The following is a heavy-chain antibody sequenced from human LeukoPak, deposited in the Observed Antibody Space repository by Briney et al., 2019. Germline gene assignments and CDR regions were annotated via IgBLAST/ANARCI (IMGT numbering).Heavy chain of an antibody. Sequence: PGGSLRLSCVTSGFRFSYYYTMWIRQAPGKGPEWVAHISSSAATTLYADSVKGRFTVSRDNAKDSLYLEMTSLRAEDTAVYYCARDRGSTVTPVGYWGQGTLVTVSS. D-gene: IGHD4-17*01. CDR3: ARDRGSTVTPVGY. V-gene: IGHV3-11*04. J-gene: IGHJ4*02. CDR2: ISSSAATT. CDR1: GFRFSYYY.